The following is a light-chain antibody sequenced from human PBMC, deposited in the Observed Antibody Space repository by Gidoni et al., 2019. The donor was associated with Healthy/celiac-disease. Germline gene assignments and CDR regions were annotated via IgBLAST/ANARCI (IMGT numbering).Light chain of an antibody. CDR1: QSLLDSNGYNY. J-gene: IGKJ1*01. Sequence: DIVMTQSPLSLTVTPGEPAPISCRSSQSLLDSNGYNYLDWYLQKPGQSPQLLVYLGSHRATGVPDRFSGSGSGTDFTLKISGVEAEDVGVYYCMQALQTPTFGQGTKVEIK. CDR3: MQALQTPT. CDR2: LGS. V-gene: IGKV2-28*01.